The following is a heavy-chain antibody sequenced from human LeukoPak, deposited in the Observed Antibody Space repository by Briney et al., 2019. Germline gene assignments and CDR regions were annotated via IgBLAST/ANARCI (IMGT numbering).Heavy chain of an antibody. J-gene: IGHJ4*02. CDR1: GFTFSTYS. V-gene: IGHV3-23*01. Sequence: GGSLRLSCAASGFTFSTYSMTWVRQAPGRGLEWVSTIGATVGKTHYADSVKGRFAISRDNSKNTMYLQMDSLRAEDTAVYYCAKWADYWGQGTLVTVSS. CDR3: AKWADY. CDR2: IGATVGKT.